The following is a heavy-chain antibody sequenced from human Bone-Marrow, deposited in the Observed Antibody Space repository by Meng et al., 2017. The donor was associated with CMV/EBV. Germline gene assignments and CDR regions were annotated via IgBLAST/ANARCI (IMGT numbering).Heavy chain of an antibody. J-gene: IGHJ4*02. Sequence: SVKVSCKASGGTFSSYAISWVRQAPGQGLKWMGGIIPILGIANYAQKFQGRVTITADKSTSTAYMELSSLRSEDTAVYYCARGPYYYDSSGYLDYWGQGTLVTVSS. D-gene: IGHD3-22*01. CDR1: GGTFSSYA. CDR2: IIPILGIA. CDR3: ARGPYYYDSSGYLDY. V-gene: IGHV1-69*10.